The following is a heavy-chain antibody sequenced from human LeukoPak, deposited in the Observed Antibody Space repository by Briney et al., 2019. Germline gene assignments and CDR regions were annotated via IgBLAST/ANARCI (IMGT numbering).Heavy chain of an antibody. CDR2: ISPRDVNT. V-gene: IGHV1-46*01. Sequence: ASVKVSCKASGYTFTNYKIHWVRQAPGQGLEWMGIISPRDVNTRYPRKFQGRVTMTGDTSTSTVYMELSSLTSEDTAVYYCARDSGSYSADSWGQGTLVTVSS. CDR1: GYTFTNYK. J-gene: IGHJ4*02. D-gene: IGHD1-26*01. CDR3: ARDSGSYSADS.